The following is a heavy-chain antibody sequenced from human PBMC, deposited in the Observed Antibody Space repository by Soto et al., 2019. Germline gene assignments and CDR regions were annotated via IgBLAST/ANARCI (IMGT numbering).Heavy chain of an antibody. Sequence: LRLSCAASGFTFSSYVMHWVRQAPGKGLEWVAVISYDGSNKYYADSVKGRFTISRDNSKNTLYLQMNSLRAEDTAVYYCAKDSAPPYYDFWRGYCDYWGQGSLVTVSS. CDR2: ISYDGSNK. J-gene: IGHJ4*02. D-gene: IGHD3-3*01. V-gene: IGHV3-30*18. CDR1: GFTFSSYV. CDR3: AKDSAPPYYDFWRGYCDY.